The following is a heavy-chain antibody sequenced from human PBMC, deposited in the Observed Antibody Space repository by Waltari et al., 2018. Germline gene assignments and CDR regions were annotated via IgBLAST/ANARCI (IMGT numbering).Heavy chain of an antibody. CDR3: AKAPPYGLELDY. V-gene: IGHV3-23*01. D-gene: IGHD1-1*01. CDR2: ISGSGGST. Sequence: EVQLLDSGGGLLQPGGSLRPSFPASGFTFSRYAMTWVSQAPGKGLEWVSAISGSGGSTYYADSVKGRFTISRDNSKNTLYLKMNSLRAEDTAVYYCAKAPPYGLELDYWGQGTLVTVSS. J-gene: IGHJ4*02. CDR1: GFTFSRYA.